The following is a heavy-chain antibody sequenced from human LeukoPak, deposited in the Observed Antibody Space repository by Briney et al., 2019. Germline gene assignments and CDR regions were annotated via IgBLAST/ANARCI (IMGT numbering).Heavy chain of an antibody. V-gene: IGHV3-23*01. D-gene: IGHD1-1*01. Sequence: GGSLRLSCAASGFSFSSYAMIWVRRAPGKGLEWVSSISDSGGNSFYIDSVKGRFTISRDNSKNTLYLQVNSLRAEDTAVYYGARAPWSSGMDVWGQGTTVTVSS. CDR3: ARAPWSSGMDV. CDR2: ISDSGGNS. CDR1: GFSFSSYA. J-gene: IGHJ6*02.